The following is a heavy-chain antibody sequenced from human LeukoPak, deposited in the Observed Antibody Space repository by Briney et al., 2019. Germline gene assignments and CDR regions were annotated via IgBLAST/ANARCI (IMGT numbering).Heavy chain of an antibody. CDR3: ARDLSGVTGYTYGRGIDY. J-gene: IGHJ4*02. CDR2: IRYVGINK. V-gene: IGHV3-30*02. CDR1: GFTFSTYG. Sequence: GGSLRLSCAASGFTFSTYGMHWVRQAPGKGLEWVSFIRYVGINKYYADSVKGRFTISRDNAKNTLYLQMNSLRAEDTAVYYCARDLSGVTGYTYGRGIDYWGQGTLVTVSS. D-gene: IGHD5-18*01.